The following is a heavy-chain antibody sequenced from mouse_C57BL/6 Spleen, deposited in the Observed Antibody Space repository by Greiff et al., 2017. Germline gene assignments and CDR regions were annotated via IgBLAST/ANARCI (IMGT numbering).Heavy chain of an antibody. CDR2: IYPGDGDT. J-gene: IGHJ4*01. D-gene: IGHD3-2*02. V-gene: IGHV1-82*01. Sequence: VQLQESGPELVKPGASVKISCKASGYAFSSSWMNWVKQRPGKGLEWIGRIYPGDGDTNYNGKFKGKATLTADKSSSTAYMQLSSLTSEDSAVYFCARGSGYVSMDYWGQGTSVTVSS. CDR3: ARGSGYVSMDY. CDR1: GYAFSSSW.